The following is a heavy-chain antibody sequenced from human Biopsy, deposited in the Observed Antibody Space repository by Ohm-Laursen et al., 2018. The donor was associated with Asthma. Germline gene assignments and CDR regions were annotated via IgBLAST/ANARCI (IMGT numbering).Heavy chain of an antibody. CDR1: GFTFSNYG. CDR3: AKDVFPGWELRRGPDY. CDR2: ISFDGSNK. J-gene: IGHJ4*02. D-gene: IGHD1-26*01. V-gene: IGHV3-30*18. Sequence: SLRLSCTASGFTFSNYGMHWVRQAPGKGLDWVAVISFDGSNKNYTDSVKGRFTISRDNSRNTLHLQMSSLRAEDTAVYYCAKDVFPGWELRRGPDYWGQGTVVIVSA.